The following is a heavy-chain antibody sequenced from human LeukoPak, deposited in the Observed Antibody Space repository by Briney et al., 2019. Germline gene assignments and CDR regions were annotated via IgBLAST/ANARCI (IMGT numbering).Heavy chain of an antibody. Sequence: GGSLGLSCAASGFTFSSYAMNWVRQAPGKGLEWVSAISGSGGSTFYADSMKGRFTISRDNSKNTLYLQMNSLRAEDTAVYYCAKVNLGEEPETGYLDYWGQGTLVTVSS. CDR3: AKVNLGEEPETGYLDY. V-gene: IGHV3-23*01. J-gene: IGHJ4*02. D-gene: IGHD1-26*01. CDR2: ISGSGGST. CDR1: GFTFSSYA.